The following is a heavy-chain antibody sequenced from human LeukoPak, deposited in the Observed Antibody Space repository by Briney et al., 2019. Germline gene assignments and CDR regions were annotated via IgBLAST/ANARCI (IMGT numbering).Heavy chain of an antibody. CDR2: IYYSGST. V-gene: IGHV4-59*01. CDR1: GGSISSYY. CDR3: ARGLVVGSSSSGPWAYNWFDP. D-gene: IGHD6-6*01. Sequence: SETLSLTCTVSGGSISSYYWSWIRQPPGKGLEWIGYIYYSGSTNYNPSLKSRVTISVDTSENQFSLKLSSVTAADTAVYYCARGLVVGSSSSGPWAYNWFDPWGQGTLVTVSS. J-gene: IGHJ5*02.